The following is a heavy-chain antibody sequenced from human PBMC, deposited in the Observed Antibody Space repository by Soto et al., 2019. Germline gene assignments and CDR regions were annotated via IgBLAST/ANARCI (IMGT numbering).Heavy chain of an antibody. V-gene: IGHV4-59*01. J-gene: IGHJ6*02. CDR1: GGSISSYY. Sequence: QVQLQESGPGLVKPSETLSLTCTVSGGSISSYYWSWIRQPPGKGLEWIGYIYYSGSTNYNPSLESRVTISVDTSKNQFSLKLSSVTAADTAVYYCARQAKYYGMDVWGQGTTVTVSS. CDR3: ARQAKYYGMDV. CDR2: IYYSGST.